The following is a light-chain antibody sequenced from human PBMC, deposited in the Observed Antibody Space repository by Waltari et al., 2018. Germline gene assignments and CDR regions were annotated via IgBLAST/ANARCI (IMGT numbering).Light chain of an antibody. V-gene: IGKV3-11*01. CDR1: QSVSSY. CDR3: QQRSNWPPMYT. Sequence: EIVLTQSPATLSLSPGERATLSCRASQSVSSYLAWYQQKPGQAPRLLIYDASNRATGIPARFSGSGSGTDFTLTIGSLEPEDFAVYYCQQRSNWPPMYTVGQGTKLEIK. CDR2: DAS. J-gene: IGKJ2*01.